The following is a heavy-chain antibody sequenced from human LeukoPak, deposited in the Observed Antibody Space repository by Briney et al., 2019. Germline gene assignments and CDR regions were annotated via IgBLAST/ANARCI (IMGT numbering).Heavy chain of an antibody. Sequence: PSETLSLTCAVYGGSFSGYYWSWIRQPPGKGLEWIGEINHSGSTNYNPSLKSRVTISVDTSKNQFSLKLSSVTAADTAVYYCARDRSTVTTPGGGYWGQGTLVTVSS. J-gene: IGHJ4*02. D-gene: IGHD4-17*01. CDR3: ARDRSTVTTPGGGY. CDR2: INHSGST. V-gene: IGHV4-34*01. CDR1: GGSFSGYY.